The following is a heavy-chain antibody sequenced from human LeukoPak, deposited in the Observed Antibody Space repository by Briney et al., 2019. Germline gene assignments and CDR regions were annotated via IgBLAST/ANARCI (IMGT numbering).Heavy chain of an antibody. Sequence: SETLSLTCTVSAGSISNYYWSWIRQPPGKGLEWIRYISYSGSTNYNPSLKSRVTISVDTSKNQFSLKLSSVTAADTAGYYCARLGPAAGTSFDYWGQGTLVTVSS. J-gene: IGHJ4*02. CDR2: ISYSGST. D-gene: IGHD6-13*01. CDR3: ARLGPAAGTSFDY. V-gene: IGHV4-59*08. CDR1: AGSISNYY.